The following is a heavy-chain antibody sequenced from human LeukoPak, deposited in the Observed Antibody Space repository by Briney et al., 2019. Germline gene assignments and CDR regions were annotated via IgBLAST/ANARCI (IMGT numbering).Heavy chain of an antibody. Sequence: SETLSLTCTVSGGSISSYYWSWIRQPPGKGLEWIGYIYYSGSTNYNPSLKSRVTISVDTSKNQFSLKLSSVTAADTAVYYCASSGNYYDSSGLDYWGQGTLVTVSS. D-gene: IGHD3-22*01. J-gene: IGHJ4*02. CDR2: IYYSGST. CDR3: ASSGNYYDSSGLDY. V-gene: IGHV4-59*01. CDR1: GGSISSYY.